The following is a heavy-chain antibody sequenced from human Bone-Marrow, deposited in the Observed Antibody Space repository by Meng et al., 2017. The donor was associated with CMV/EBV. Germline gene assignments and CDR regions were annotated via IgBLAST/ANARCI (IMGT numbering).Heavy chain of an antibody. D-gene: IGHD2-2*02. CDR1: GFTFSSYW. CDR2: KKQDGSEK. J-gene: IGHJ4*02. Sequence: GGSLSPSCAAYGFTFSSYWMSWVRQAPGKGLEWVANKKQDGSEKYYVDSVKGRFTISRDNAKNSLYLQMNSLRAEDTAVYYCAKEGYCSGNTCYTRGTFDYWGQGTLVTVSS. CDR3: AKEGYCSGNTCYTRGTFDY. V-gene: IGHV3-7*01.